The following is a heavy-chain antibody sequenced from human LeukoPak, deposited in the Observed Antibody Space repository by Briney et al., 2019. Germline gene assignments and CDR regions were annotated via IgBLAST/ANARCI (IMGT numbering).Heavy chain of an antibody. V-gene: IGHV3-23*01. D-gene: IGHD6-19*01. CDR1: GFIFSSYA. CDR3: AKGGSSGWYDEFDY. CDR2: VSGSGGST. J-gene: IGHJ4*02. Sequence: GGSLRHSCAASGFIFSSYAMSWVRQAPGKGLQWVSGVSGSGGSTYYADSVKGRFTVSRDNSKNTLYLQMNHLRAEDSAVYYCAKGGSSGWYDEFDYWGQGTLVTVSS.